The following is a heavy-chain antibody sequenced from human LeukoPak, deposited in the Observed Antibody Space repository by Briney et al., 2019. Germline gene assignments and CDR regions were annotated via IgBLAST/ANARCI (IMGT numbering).Heavy chain of an antibody. CDR1: GGTFSSYA. D-gene: IGHD6-13*01. CDR3: AGIAAAGTTRWFDP. Sequence: SVKVSCKASGGTFSSYAISWVRQAPGQGLEWMGRIIPILGIANYAQKLQGRVTMTTDTSTSTAYMELRSLRSDDTAVYYCAGIAAAGTTRWFDPWGQGTLVTVSS. CDR2: IIPILGIA. V-gene: IGHV1-69*04. J-gene: IGHJ5*02.